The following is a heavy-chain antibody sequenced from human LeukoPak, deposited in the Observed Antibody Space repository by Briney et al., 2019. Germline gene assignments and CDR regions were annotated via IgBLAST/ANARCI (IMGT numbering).Heavy chain of an antibody. D-gene: IGHD3-3*01. Sequence: PSETLSLTCAVYGGSFSGYYWSWIRQPPGKGLEWIGEINHSGSTNYNPSLKSRVTISVDTSKNQFSLKLSSVTAADTAVYYCARGPNDFWSGYYSHCFDYWGQGTLVTVSS. J-gene: IGHJ4*02. CDR1: GGSFSGYY. V-gene: IGHV4-34*01. CDR2: INHSGST. CDR3: ARGPNDFWSGYYSHCFDY.